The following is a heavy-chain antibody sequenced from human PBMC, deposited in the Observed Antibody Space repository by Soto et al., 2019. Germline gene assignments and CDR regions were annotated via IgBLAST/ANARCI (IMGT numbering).Heavy chain of an antibody. V-gene: IGHV2-5*02. CDR1: GFSLSTSVVG. CDR2: IYWDDDK. J-gene: IGHJ4*02. D-gene: IGHD2-2*01. Sequence: QITLKESSPTLVKPTQTLTLTCTFSGFSLSTSVVGVGWIRQPPGKALEWLALIYWDDDKRYSPSLKSRLTITKDTSKNQVVLTMTNMDPVDTATYYCAHSSTPDFDFDYWGQGTLVTVSS. CDR3: AHSSTPDFDFDY.